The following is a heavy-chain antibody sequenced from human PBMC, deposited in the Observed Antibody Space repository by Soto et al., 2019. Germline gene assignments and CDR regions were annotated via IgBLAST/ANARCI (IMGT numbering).Heavy chain of an antibody. V-gene: IGHV3-30-3*01. J-gene: IGHJ4*02. CDR3: ARGYTAMVTGHFDY. D-gene: IGHD5-18*01. CDR2: ISYDGSNK. CDR1: GFTFSSYA. Sequence: QVQLVESGGGVVQPGRSLRLSCAASGFTFSSYAMHWVRQAPGKGLEWVAVISYDGSNKYYADSVKGRFTISSDNSKNTLYLQMNSLRAEDTAVYYCARGYTAMVTGHFDYWGQGTLVTVSS.